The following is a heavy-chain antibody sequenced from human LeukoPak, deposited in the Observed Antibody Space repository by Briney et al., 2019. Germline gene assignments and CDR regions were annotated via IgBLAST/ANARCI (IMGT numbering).Heavy chain of an antibody. V-gene: IGHV4-34*01. CDR2: INHSGST. J-gene: IGHJ5*02. CDR1: GGSFGGYY. Sequence: PSQTLSLTCAVYGGSFGGYYWGWIRQPPGKGLEWIGEINHSGSTNYNPSLKSRVTISVDTSKNQFSLKLSSVTAADTAVYYCARKSRRYCSGGSCPRSFDPWGQGTLVTVSS. CDR3: ARKSRRYCSGGSCPRSFDP. D-gene: IGHD2-15*01.